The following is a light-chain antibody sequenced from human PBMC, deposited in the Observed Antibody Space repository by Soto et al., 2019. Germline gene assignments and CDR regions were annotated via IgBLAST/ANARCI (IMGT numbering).Light chain of an antibody. CDR3: CSYAGRFSYV. Sequence: QSALTQPASVSGPPGQSITISCTGTSSDVGSYNLVSWYQQHPGKAPKLMIYEVSKRPSGVSNRFSGSKSGNTASLTISGLQAEYEADYYCCSYAGRFSYVFGTGTKVTVL. CDR1: SSDVGSYNL. J-gene: IGLJ1*01. CDR2: EVS. V-gene: IGLV2-23*02.